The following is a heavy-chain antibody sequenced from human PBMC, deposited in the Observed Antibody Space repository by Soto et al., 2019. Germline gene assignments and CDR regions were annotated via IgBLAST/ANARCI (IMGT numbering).Heavy chain of an antibody. CDR1: GGSISSSNW. D-gene: IGHD2-2*01. J-gene: IGHJ6*02. Sequence: ETLSLTCAVSGGSISSSNWWSWVRQPPGKGLEWIGEIYHSGSTNYNPSLKSRVTISLDKSKKQFSLKLSSVTAADTAVYYCARGADIVVVPAAMRSGRYYYYAMDVWGQGTTVTVSS. V-gene: IGHV4-4*02. CDR2: IYHSGST. CDR3: ARGADIVVVPAAMRSGRYYYYAMDV.